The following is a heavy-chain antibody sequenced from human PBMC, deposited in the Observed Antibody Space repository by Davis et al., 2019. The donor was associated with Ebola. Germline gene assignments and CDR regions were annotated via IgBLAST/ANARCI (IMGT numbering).Heavy chain of an antibody. CDR1: GFTFNNYG. Sequence: GGSLRLSCAASGFTFNNYGMNWVRQAPGKGLEWVSGISDSGVTTHYADSVRGRFTISRDNSRNTLSLQMNSLRAEDTAVYYCAKQRGVGAIDYDYWGRGTVVTVSS. D-gene: IGHD1-26*01. CDR2: ISDSGVTT. J-gene: IGHJ4*02. CDR3: AKQRGVGAIDYDY. V-gene: IGHV3-23*01.